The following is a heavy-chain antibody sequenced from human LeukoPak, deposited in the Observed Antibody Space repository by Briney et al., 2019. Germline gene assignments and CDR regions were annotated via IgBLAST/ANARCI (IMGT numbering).Heavy chain of an antibody. J-gene: IGHJ4*02. D-gene: IGHD6-19*01. CDR2: IYYSGST. CDR3: ARELSSGWYSLDY. V-gene: IGHV4-31*03. Sequence: SETLSLTCTVSGGSISSGGYYWSWIRQHPGKGLEWIGYIYYSGSTYYNPSLKSRVTISVDTSKNQFSLKLSSVTAADTAVYYCARELSSGWYSLDYWGQGTLVTVSS. CDR1: GGSISSGGYY.